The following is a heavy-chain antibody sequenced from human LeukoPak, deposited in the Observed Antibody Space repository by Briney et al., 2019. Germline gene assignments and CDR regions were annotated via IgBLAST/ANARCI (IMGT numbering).Heavy chain of an antibody. J-gene: IGHJ3*02. V-gene: IGHV3-30*18. CDR3: AKDLYYDSSGQAFAFDI. D-gene: IGHD3-22*01. Sequence: PGGSLRLSCAASGFTFSSYGMHWVRQAPGKGLEWVAVISYDGSNKYYADSVKGRFTISRDNSKNTLYLQMNSLRAEDTAVYYCAKDLYYDSSGQAFAFDIWGQGTMVTVSS. CDR2: ISYDGSNK. CDR1: GFTFSSYG.